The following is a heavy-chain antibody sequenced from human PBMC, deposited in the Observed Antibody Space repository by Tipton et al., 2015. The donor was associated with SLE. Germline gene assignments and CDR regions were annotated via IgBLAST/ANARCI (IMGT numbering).Heavy chain of an antibody. V-gene: IGHV3-30*02. D-gene: IGHD6-25*01. Sequence: GSLRLSCAASGFTFGTFGMHWVRQAPGKGLEWVAFISYDESNKYFGDSVKGRFSISRDNSKNTVSLQMNSLGDEDTAVYYCAKGSGKLIPSGWFDPWGQGTLVTVSS. CDR3: AKGSGKLIPSGWFDP. CDR1: GFTFGTFG. CDR2: ISYDESNK. J-gene: IGHJ5*02.